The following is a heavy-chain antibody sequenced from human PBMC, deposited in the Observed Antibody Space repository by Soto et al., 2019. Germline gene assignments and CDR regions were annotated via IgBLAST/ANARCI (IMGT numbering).Heavy chain of an antibody. D-gene: IGHD1-26*01. CDR2: IVVGR. CDR1: GFTFTSSA. V-gene: IGHV1-58*01. CDR3: ANGSVGPTTDFDY. J-gene: IGHJ4*02. Sequence: ASVKVSCKASGFTFTSSAVQWVRQARGQRLEWIGWIVVGRNYAQKFQGWVTMTRDTSISTAYMELSRLKSDDTAVYHCANGSVGPTTDFDYWGQGTLVTVSS.